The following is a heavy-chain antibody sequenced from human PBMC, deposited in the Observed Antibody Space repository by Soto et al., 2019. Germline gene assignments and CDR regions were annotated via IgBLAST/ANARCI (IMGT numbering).Heavy chain of an antibody. CDR3: ATTCDSSTYYSPACTEYFQH. J-gene: IGHJ1*01. Sequence: ASVKVSCKASGSTFTIYAIHWVRQAPGQRLEWMGWINAGDGDTSYSQRFQDRITITRDTSASTAYMELSSLKSEDTAVYYCATTCDSSTYYSPACTEYFQHWGQGTLVTVSS. CDR2: INAGDGDT. CDR1: GSTFTIYA. D-gene: IGHD3-22*01. V-gene: IGHV1-3*01.